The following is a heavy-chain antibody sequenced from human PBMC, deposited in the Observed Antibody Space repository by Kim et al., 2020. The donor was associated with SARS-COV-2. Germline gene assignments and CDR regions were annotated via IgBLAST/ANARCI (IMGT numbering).Heavy chain of an antibody. CDR2: ISYDGSNK. D-gene: IGHD1-26*01. CDR1: GFTFSSYG. J-gene: IGHJ6*02. V-gene: IGHV3-30*18. Sequence: GGSLRLSCAASGFTFSSYGMHWVRQAPGKGLEWVAVISYDGSNKYYADSVKGRFTISRDNSKNTLYLQMNSLRAEDTAVYYCAKDSGWVGATPLLGMDVWGQGTTVTVSS. CDR3: AKDSGWVGATPLLGMDV.